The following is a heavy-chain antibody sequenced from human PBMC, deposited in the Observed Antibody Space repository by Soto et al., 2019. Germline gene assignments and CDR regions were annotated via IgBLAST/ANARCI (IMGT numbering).Heavy chain of an antibody. CDR2: IYYSGST. CDR3: ARERLYGDYYYGMDV. D-gene: IGHD4-17*01. Sequence: PSETLSLTCTVSGGSISSGGYYWSWIRQHPGKGLERIGYIYYSGSTYYNPSLKSRVTISVDTSKNQFSLMLSSVTAADTAVYYCARERLYGDYYYGMDVWGQGTTVTVS. V-gene: IGHV4-31*03. CDR1: GGSISSGGYY. J-gene: IGHJ6*02.